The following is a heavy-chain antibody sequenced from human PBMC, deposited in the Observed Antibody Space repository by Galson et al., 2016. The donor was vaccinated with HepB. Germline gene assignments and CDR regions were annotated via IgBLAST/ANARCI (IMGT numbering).Heavy chain of an antibody. D-gene: IGHD1-26*01. CDR1: GVSVNSGSFF. Sequence: SETLSLTCTVSGVSVNSGSFFWTWIRQPPGKGLEWMGFIYYNGNSNYNPSLKSRISMSVDKSRNQFTLTLRSVTAADTAIYYCATILAGGASFDIWGQGTMVTVSS. CDR2: IYYNGNS. V-gene: IGHV4-61*01. J-gene: IGHJ3*02. CDR3: ATILAGGASFDI.